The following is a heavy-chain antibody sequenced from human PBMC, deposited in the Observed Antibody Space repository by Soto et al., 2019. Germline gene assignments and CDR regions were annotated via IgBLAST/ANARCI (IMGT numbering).Heavy chain of an antibody. J-gene: IGHJ6*02. D-gene: IGHD2-2*01. Sequence: SVKVSCKASGGTFSSYAISWVRQAPGQGLEWMGGIIPIFGTANYAQKFQGRVTITADESTSTAYMELSSLRSEDTAVYYCAREDXVVVPAARGGYYYGMDVWGQGTTVTVSS. CDR2: IIPIFGTA. CDR3: AREDXVVVPAARGGYYYGMDV. V-gene: IGHV1-69*13. CDR1: GGTFSSYA.